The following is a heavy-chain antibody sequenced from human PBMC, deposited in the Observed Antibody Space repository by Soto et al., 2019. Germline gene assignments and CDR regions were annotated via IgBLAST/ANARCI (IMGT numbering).Heavy chain of an antibody. J-gene: IGHJ4*02. V-gene: IGHV3-48*02. CDR1: GFTFSSYS. CDR2: ISSSSSTI. Sequence: EVQLVESGGGLVQPGGSLRLSCVASGFTFSSYSMNWVRQAPGKGLEWVSYISSSSSTIYYADSVKGRFTISRDNAKNSLYLQMNSLRDEDTAVYYCARGWGCTGGSCYSDHWGQGTLVTVSS. D-gene: IGHD2-15*01. CDR3: ARGWGCTGGSCYSDH.